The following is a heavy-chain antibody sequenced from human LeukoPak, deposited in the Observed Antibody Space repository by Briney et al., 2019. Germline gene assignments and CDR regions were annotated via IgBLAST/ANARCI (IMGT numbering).Heavy chain of an antibody. V-gene: IGHV4-34*01. Sequence: PSETLSLTCALYGGSFSGYYWSWIRQPPGKGLEWIGEINHSGSTNYNPSLKSRVTISVDTSKNQFSLKLSSVTAADTAVYYCARRQRDFDYWGQGTLVTVSS. CDR3: ARRQRDFDY. J-gene: IGHJ4*02. CDR1: GGSFSGYY. CDR2: INHSGST.